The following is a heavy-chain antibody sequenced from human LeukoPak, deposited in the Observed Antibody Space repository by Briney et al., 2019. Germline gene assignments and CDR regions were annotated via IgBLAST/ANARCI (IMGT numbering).Heavy chain of an antibody. V-gene: IGHV1-18*01. CDR1: GYTFTSFG. J-gene: IGHJ6*02. D-gene: IGHD6-13*01. CDR3: ARSWSERSRHYYGLDV. Sequence: GASVRVSCKASGYTFTSFGITWVRQAPGQGLEWMAWISAYNGNTNYAQKLQGGVSVSTDTSTSTAYMELRSLRPDDTAVYYCARSWSERSRHYYGLDVWGQGTTVTVSS. CDR2: ISAYNGNT.